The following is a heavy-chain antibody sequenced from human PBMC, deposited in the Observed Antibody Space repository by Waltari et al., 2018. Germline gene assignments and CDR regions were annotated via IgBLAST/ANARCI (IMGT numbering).Heavy chain of an antibody. Sequence: EVQLVQSGAEVKKPGESLKISCKGSGYNFTTYWIGWVRQMPGKGLEWRAILYPEDSDTRYSPSCQGQVTISADKSISTAYLQWSSLKASDTAMYYCTRQASGDYSFDNWGQGTLVTVSS. D-gene: IGHD4-17*01. J-gene: IGHJ4*02. V-gene: IGHV5-51*01. CDR2: LYPEDSDT. CDR1: GYNFTTYW. CDR3: TRQASGDYSFDN.